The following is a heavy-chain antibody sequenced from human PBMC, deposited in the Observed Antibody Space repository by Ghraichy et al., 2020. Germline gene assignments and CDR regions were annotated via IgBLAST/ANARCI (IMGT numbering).Heavy chain of an antibody. CDR1: GGSISSGSYY. CDR3: ARWAARRGGWFDP. D-gene: IGHD6-6*01. Sequence: SETLSLTCTVSGGSISSGSYYWSWIRQPAGKGLEWIGRIYTSGSTNYNPSLKSRVTMSVDTSKNHFSLKLSSVTAADTAGYYCARWAARRGGWFDPLGQGPLVTVSS. CDR2: IYTSGST. V-gene: IGHV4-61*02. J-gene: IGHJ5*02.